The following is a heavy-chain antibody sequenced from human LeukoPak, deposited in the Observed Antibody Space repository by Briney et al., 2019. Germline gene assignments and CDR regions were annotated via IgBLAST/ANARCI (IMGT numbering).Heavy chain of an antibody. D-gene: IGHD3-3*01. Sequence: ASVKVSCKTSGHTFPNYAFTWVRQAPGQGLEWMGWITSYNGDASYAQKFQGRVTMTTDTSTNTVYMELRGLRSDDTAIYYCARAYDFWSGYFDCWGQGTLVTVSS. CDR1: GHTFPNYA. CDR2: ITSYNGDA. CDR3: ARAYDFWSGYFDC. J-gene: IGHJ4*02. V-gene: IGHV1-18*01.